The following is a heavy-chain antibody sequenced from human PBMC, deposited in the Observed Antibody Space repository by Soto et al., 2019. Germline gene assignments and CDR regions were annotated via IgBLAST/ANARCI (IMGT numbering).Heavy chain of an antibody. J-gene: IGHJ5*02. CDR1: GGSISSSSYY. V-gene: IGHV4-39*01. D-gene: IGHD6-19*01. CDR2: IYYSGST. CDR3: ARRSSGWYSYWFDP. Sequence: SETLSLTCTVSGGSISSSSYYWGWIRQPPGKGLEWIGSIYYSGSTYYNPSLKSRVTISVDTSKNQFSLKLSSVTAADTAVYYCARRSSGWYSYWFDPWGQGTLVTVSS.